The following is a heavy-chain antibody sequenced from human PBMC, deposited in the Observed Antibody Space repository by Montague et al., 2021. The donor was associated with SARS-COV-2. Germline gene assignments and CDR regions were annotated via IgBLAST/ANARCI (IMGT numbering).Heavy chain of an antibody. Sequence: SETLSLTCTVFGYSISSGYFWAWLRQPPGKGLEWISSIYHAGCIHYNPSLKSRVSISIDTSRNQISLRVTDVAAADTAVYYCARAPCVGDCNSLAIWFDPWGQGTLDSVSS. J-gene: IGHJ5*02. CDR3: ARAPCVGDCNSLAIWFDP. CDR2: IYHAGCI. D-gene: IGHD2-21*02. V-gene: IGHV4-38-2*02. CDR1: GYSISSGYF.